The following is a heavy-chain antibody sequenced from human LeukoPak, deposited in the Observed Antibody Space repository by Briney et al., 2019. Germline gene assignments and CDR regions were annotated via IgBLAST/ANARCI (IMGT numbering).Heavy chain of an antibody. Sequence: SETLSLTCTVSGGSISSSSYYWGWIRQPPGKGLEWIGSIYYSGSTYYNPSLKSRVTISVDTSKNQFSLKLSSVTAADTAVYYCARVGISTVLWGQGTLVTVSS. J-gene: IGHJ4*02. V-gene: IGHV4-39*07. CDR1: GGSISSSSYY. CDR2: IYYSGST. D-gene: IGHD3-3*02. CDR3: ARVGISTVL.